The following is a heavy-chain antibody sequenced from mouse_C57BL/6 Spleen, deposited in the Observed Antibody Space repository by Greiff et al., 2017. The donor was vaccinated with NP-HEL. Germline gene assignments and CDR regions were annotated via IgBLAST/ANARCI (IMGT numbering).Heavy chain of an antibody. CDR1: GYTFTDYY. CDR2: INPNNGGT. Sequence: VQLQQSGPELVKPGASVKISCKASGYTFTDYYMNWVKQSHGKSLEWIGDINPNNGGTSYNQKFKGKATLTVDKSSSTAYMELRSLTSEDSAVYYCARWRSYGPFAYWGQGTLVTVSA. J-gene: IGHJ3*01. CDR3: ARWRSYGPFAY. D-gene: IGHD1-1*02. V-gene: IGHV1-26*01.